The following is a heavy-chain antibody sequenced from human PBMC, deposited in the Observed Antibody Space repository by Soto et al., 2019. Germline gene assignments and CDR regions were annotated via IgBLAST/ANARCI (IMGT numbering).Heavy chain of an antibody. CDR3: ASHNSMVRGEDGMDV. D-gene: IGHD3-10*01. Sequence: PGESLKISCKGSGYSFTSYWIGWVRQMPGKGLEWMGIIYPGGSDTRYSPSFQGQVTISADKSISTAYLQWSSLKASDTAMYYCASHNSMVRGEDGMDVWGQGTTVTVSS. J-gene: IGHJ6*02. V-gene: IGHV5-51*01. CDR1: GYSFTSYW. CDR2: IYPGGSDT.